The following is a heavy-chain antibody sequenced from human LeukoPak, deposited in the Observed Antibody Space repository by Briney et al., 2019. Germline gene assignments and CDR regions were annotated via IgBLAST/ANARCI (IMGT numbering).Heavy chain of an antibody. Sequence: PSETLSLTCTVSGDSVSNTNYYWGWIRQPPGKGLEWIGTFYYSGNTYYNPSLKSRVTISVDTSKNQFSLILSSVTAADTAVYYCANLYNSGSYFGHWGQGALITVYS. CDR1: GDSVSNTNYY. V-gene: IGHV4-39*01. CDR3: ANLYNSGSYFGH. D-gene: IGHD3-10*01. J-gene: IGHJ4*02. CDR2: FYYSGNT.